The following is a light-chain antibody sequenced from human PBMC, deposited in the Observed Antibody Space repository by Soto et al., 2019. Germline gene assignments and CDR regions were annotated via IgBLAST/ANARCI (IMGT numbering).Light chain of an antibody. Sequence: DIQMTQSPSSLSASVGDRFTITCQASQDISNYLNWYQQKPGKAPKLLIYDASNLETGFPSRFSGSGSGTDFSFTISSLRPEDIATYYCQQYDNLPPCTFGPGTKVDIK. CDR1: QDISNY. J-gene: IGKJ3*01. CDR2: DAS. CDR3: QQYDNLPPCT. V-gene: IGKV1-33*01.